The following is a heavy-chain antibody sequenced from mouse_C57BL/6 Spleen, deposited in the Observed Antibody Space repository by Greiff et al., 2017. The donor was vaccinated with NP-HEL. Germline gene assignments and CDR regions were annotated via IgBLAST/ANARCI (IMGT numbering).Heavy chain of an antibody. Sequence: QVQLQQPGAELVKPGASVKLSCKASGYTFTSYWMHWVKQRPGQGLEWIGMIHPNSGSTNYNEKFKSKATLTVDKSSSTAYMQLSSLTSEDSAVYYCARWDGMDAMDYWGQGTSVTVSS. CDR2: IHPNSGST. J-gene: IGHJ4*01. CDR3: ARWDGMDAMDY. CDR1: GYTFTSYW. D-gene: IGHD2-1*01. V-gene: IGHV1-64*01.